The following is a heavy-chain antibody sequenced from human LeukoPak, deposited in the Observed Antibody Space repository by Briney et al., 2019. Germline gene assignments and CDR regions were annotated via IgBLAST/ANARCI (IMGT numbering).Heavy chain of an antibody. V-gene: IGHV3-21*01. CDR2: ISSSSSYT. CDR1: GFKLSSYS. D-gene: IGHD5-18*01. Sequence: GGSLRLSCAASGFKLSSYSLNWVRQAPGQGLEWVAFISSSSSYTYYADSVKGRFTISRDNAQNSLYLQMNSLRAADTAVYYCARDNWQKPDSDYYYMDVWGKGTTVTVPS. CDR3: ARDNWQKPDSDYYYMDV. J-gene: IGHJ6*03.